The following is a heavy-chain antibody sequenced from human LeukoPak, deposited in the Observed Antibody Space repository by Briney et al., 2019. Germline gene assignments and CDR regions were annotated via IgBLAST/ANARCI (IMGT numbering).Heavy chain of an antibody. J-gene: IGHJ3*02. D-gene: IGHD1-7*01. CDR3: ASAWDWNYGDDAFDI. CDR1: GGSISSYY. CDR2: IYYSGST. V-gene: IGHV4-59*01. Sequence: SETLSLTCTVSGGSISSYYWSWIRQPPGKGLEWIGYIYYSGSTNYNPSLKSRVTISVDTSKNQFSLKLSSVTAADTAVYYCASAWDWNYGDDAFDIWGQGTMVTVSS.